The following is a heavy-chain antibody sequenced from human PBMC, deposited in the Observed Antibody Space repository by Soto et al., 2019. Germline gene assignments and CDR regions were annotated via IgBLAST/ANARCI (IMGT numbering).Heavy chain of an antibody. J-gene: IGHJ5*02. Sequence: SETLSLTCTVSGGSISSYYWSWIRQPPGKGLEWIGYIYYSGSTNYNPSLKSRVTISVDTSKNQFSLKLSSVTAADTAVYYCARAPLSDYDSSGYYSIDPWGQGTLVTVSS. V-gene: IGHV4-59*01. CDR2: IYYSGST. CDR1: GGSISSYY. D-gene: IGHD3-22*01. CDR3: ARAPLSDYDSSGYYSIDP.